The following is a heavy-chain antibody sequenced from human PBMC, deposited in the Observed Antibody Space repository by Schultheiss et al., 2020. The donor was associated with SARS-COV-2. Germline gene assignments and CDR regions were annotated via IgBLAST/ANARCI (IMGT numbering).Heavy chain of an antibody. CDR1: GFTFSDHY. CDR3: ARDRRRYCSSTSCLHFDY. V-gene: IGHV3-15*07. CDR2: IKSKTDGGTT. J-gene: IGHJ4*02. Sequence: GGSLRLSCAASGFTFSDHYMDWVRQAPGKGLEWVGRIKSKTDGGTTDYAAPVKCRFTISRDDSKNTLYLQMNSLRAEDTAVYYCARDRRRYCSSTSCLHFDYWGQGTLVTVSS. D-gene: IGHD2-2*01.